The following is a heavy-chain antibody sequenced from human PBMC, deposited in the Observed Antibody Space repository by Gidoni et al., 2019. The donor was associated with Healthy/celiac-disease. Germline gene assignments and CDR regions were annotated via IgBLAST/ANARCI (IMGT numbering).Heavy chain of an antibody. CDR3: AAPKPGIAAAGPYYYYYGMDV. J-gene: IGHJ6*02. Sequence: EVQLVESGGGLLQPGGSLRLSCAASGFTVSSNYISWVRQAPGKGLEWVSVIYSGGSTYYADSVKGRFTISRDNSKNTLYLQMNSLRAEDTAVYYCAAPKPGIAAAGPYYYYYGMDVWGQGTTVTVSS. D-gene: IGHD6-13*01. CDR1: GFTVSSNY. V-gene: IGHV3-53*01. CDR2: IYSGGST.